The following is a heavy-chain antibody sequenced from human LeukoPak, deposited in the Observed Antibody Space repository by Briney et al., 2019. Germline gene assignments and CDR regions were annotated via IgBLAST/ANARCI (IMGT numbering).Heavy chain of an antibody. V-gene: IGHV3-53*01. CDR3: ARVGIAAAPGVWFDP. CDR1: GFTVSSNS. J-gene: IGHJ5*02. Sequence: GGSLRLSCTVSGFTVSSNSMSWVRQPPGKGLEWVSFIYSDNTHYSDSVKGRFTISRDNSKNTLYLQMNSLRAEDTAVYYCARVGIAAAPGVWFDPWGQGTLVTVSS. CDR2: IYSDNT. D-gene: IGHD6-13*01.